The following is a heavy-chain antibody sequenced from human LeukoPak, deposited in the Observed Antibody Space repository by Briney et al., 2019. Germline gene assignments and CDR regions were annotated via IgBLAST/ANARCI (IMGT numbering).Heavy chain of an antibody. CDR2: IYSGGST. J-gene: IGHJ4*02. CDR3: ARGGLRSSSWAIDY. V-gene: IGHV3-53*01. CDR1: GFTVSSNY. D-gene: IGHD6-13*01. Sequence: GGSLRLSCAASGFTVSSNYMSWVRQAPGKRLEWVSVIYSGGSTYYADSVKGRFTISRDNSKNTLYLQMNSLRAEDTAVYYCARGGLRSSSWAIDYWGQGTLVTVSS.